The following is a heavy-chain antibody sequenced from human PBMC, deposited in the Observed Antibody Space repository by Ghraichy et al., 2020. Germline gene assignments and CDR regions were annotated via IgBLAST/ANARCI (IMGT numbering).Heavy chain of an antibody. CDR2: ISGSGGNT. J-gene: IGHJ3*02. V-gene: IGHV3-23*01. Sequence: GGSLRLSCAASGFTFTTYAMSWVRQALGKGLEWVSAISGSGGNTYYADSVKGRFTISRDNSKNTLYLQMNSLRAEDTAVYYCAKAVSRYCSSTSCYTDAFDIWCQVSIVTVPS. CDR3: AKAVSRYCSSTSCYTDAFDI. D-gene: IGHD2-2*02. CDR1: GFTFTTYA.